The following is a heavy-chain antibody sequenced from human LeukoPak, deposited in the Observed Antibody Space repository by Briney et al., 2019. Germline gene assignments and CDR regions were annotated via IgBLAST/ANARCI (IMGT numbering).Heavy chain of an antibody. V-gene: IGHV3-21*01. Sequence: GGSLRLSCVASGFSFSIYTMNWVRQAPGKGLEWVSSITKTDEYIYYADSVKGRFTISRDNTKNSLFLQMNSLRAEDTAVYFCARVSDSSPYYYGMDVWGLGTTVTVSS. D-gene: IGHD6-13*01. CDR2: ITKTDEYI. CDR3: ARVSDSSPYYYGMDV. J-gene: IGHJ6*02. CDR1: GFSFSIYT.